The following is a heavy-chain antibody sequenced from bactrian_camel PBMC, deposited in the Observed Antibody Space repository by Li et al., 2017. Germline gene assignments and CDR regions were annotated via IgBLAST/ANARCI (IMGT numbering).Heavy chain of an antibody. CDR2: IFGDTRLT. J-gene: IGHJ4*01. CDR1: GYTIDSGC. CDR3: AAESWVHGGDCRTSGD. D-gene: IGHD6*01. Sequence: HVQLVESGGGSVQAGGSLKLSCIASGYTIDSGCMGWFRQAPGKRREGIACIFGDTRLTYYHKSAKGRFTVSQDNAKMTLYLQMNNLKPEDTAVYYCAAESWVHGGDCRTSGDWGQGTQVTVS. V-gene: IGHV3S6*01.